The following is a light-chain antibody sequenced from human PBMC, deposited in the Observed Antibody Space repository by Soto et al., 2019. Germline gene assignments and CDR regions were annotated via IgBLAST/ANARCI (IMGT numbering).Light chain of an antibody. Sequence: QSALTQPASVSGSPGQSITISCTGTSSDVGAYNHVSWYQQHPGKAPKLMIYEVSNRPSGVSNRFSGSKSGNTASLTISGLQAEDEADSYCSSYTSSSIPYVFGTGTKLTVL. CDR1: SSDVGAYNH. V-gene: IGLV2-14*01. CDR3: SSYTSSSIPYV. J-gene: IGLJ1*01. CDR2: EVS.